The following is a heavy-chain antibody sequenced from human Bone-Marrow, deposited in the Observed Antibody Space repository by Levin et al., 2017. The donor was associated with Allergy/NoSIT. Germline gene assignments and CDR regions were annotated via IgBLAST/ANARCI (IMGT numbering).Heavy chain of an antibody. Sequence: GGSLRLSCAASGFTFSSYAMSWVRQAPGKGLEWVSAISGSGGTTYYADSVKGRFTISRDNSKNTLYLQMNSLRAEDTAVYYCAKDPGLRRISGAFDIWGQGTMVTVSS. D-gene: IGHD4-17*01. J-gene: IGHJ3*02. CDR3: AKDPGLRRISGAFDI. CDR1: GFTFSSYA. V-gene: IGHV3-23*01. CDR2: ISGSGGTT.